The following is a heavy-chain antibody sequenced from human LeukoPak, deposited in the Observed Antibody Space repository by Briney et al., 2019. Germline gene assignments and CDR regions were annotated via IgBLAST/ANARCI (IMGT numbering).Heavy chain of an antibody. V-gene: IGHV1-46*01. CDR2: INPSGGST. J-gene: IGHJ4*02. CDR1: GYTFTRYS. D-gene: IGHD6-6*01. CDR3: ARVPSSIAARPFDY. Sequence: ASVKVSCKASGYTFTRYSISWVRQAPGQGLEWMGIINPSGGSTSYAQKFQGRVTMTRDTSTSTVYMELSSLRSEDTAVYYCARVPSSIAARPFDYWGQGTLVTVSS.